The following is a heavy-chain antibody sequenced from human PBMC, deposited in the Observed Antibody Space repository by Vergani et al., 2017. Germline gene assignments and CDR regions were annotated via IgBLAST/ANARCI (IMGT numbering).Heavy chain of an antibody. CDR1: GFTFSSYG. V-gene: IGHV3-30*03. CDR2: ISYDGSNK. J-gene: IGHJ6*02. D-gene: IGHD3-16*02. Sequence: QVQLVESGGGVVQPGRSLRLSCAASGFTFSSYGMHWVRQAPGKGLEWVAVISYDGSNKYYADSVKGRFTISRDNSKNTLYLQMNSLRAEDTAVYYCARDRYSRGMDVWGQGTTVTVSS. CDR3: ARDRYSRGMDV.